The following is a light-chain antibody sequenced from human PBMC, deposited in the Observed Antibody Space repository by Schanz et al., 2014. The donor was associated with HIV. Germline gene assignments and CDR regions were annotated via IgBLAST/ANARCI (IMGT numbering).Light chain of an antibody. CDR3: ISYSGSNTWV. CDR2: NTN. V-gene: IGLV1-44*01. CDR1: SSNIGTNT. Sequence: QSVLTQAPSRCGSPGQRVRREGEVSSSNIGTNTINWYQQLPRTAPKLLVFNTNQRPSGVPGRFSASKSGASASLAISGLQSEDEADYYCISYSGSNTWVFGGGTKLTVL. J-gene: IGLJ3*02.